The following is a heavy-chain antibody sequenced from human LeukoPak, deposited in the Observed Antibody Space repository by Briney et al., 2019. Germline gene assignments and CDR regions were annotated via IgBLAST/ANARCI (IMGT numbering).Heavy chain of an antibody. CDR2: VSVSCGST. CDR1: GFTFSSYA. J-gene: IGHJ6*02. CDR3: AKVDGDYSPGVDV. D-gene: IGHD4-11*01. Sequence: PAGSLTLSCAASGFTFSSYAMNWVRQPPGQGMEGVSAVSVSCGSTYYADPVMGRLAISRDNSNNTLYQQMNSLRAEDTAVYSCAKVDGDYSPGVDVWGQGTTVAVSS. V-gene: IGHV3-23*01.